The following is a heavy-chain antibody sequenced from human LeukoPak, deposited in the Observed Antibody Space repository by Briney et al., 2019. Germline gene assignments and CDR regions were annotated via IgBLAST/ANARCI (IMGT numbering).Heavy chain of an antibody. J-gene: IGHJ4*02. CDR2: ISSSSSYI. V-gene: IGHV3-21*01. D-gene: IGHD2-15*01. Sequence: AGSLRLSCAASGFTFNSYSMNWVRQAPGKGLDWVSSISSSSSYIYYADSVKGRFTVSRDNAKNSLYLQMNSLRAEDTAVYYCARASVLGYCSGGSCYTDYWGQGTLVTVSS. CDR3: ARASVLGYCSGGSCYTDY. CDR1: GFTFNSYS.